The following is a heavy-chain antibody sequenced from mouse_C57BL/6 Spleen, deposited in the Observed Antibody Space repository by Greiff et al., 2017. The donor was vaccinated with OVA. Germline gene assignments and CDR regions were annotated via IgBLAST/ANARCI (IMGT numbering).Heavy chain of an antibody. CDR2: INPNNGGT. Sequence: EVQLQQSGPELVKPGASVKLSCKASGYTFTDYYMNWVKQSPGQSLEWIGDINPNNGGTSYNQKFKGKATLTVDKSSSTAYMQLRSLTSEDSAVDYCAIYEPHWDMDVWGTGTTVTVSS. CDR1: GYTFTDYY. J-gene: IGHJ1*03. CDR3: AIYEPHWDMDV. D-gene: IGHD4-1*01. V-gene: IGHV1-26*01.